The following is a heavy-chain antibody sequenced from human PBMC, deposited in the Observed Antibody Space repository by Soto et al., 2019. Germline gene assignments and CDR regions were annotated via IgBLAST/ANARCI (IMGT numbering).Heavy chain of an antibody. CDR2: IIPIFGTA. V-gene: IGHV1-69*13. CDR3: ARDLLGLETYRGWFDP. CDR1: GGTFSSYA. J-gene: IGHJ5*02. Sequence: SVKVSCKASGGTFSSYAISWVRQAPGQGLEWMGGIIPIFGTANYAQKFQGRVTITADESTSTAYMELSSLRSEDTAVYYCARDLLGLETYRGWFDPWGQGTLVTVSS. D-gene: IGHD3-10*01.